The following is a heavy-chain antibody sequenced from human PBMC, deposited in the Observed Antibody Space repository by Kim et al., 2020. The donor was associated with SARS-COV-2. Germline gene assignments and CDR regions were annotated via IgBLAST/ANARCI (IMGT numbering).Heavy chain of an antibody. CDR1: GGTFSSYA. Sequence: SVKVSCKASGGTFSSYAISWVRQAPGQGLEWMGGIIPIFGTANYAQKFQGRVTITADESTSTAYMELSSLRSEDTAVYYCASRGVEMATLYFDYWGQGTLVTVSS. V-gene: IGHV1-69*13. CDR3: ASRGVEMATLYFDY. J-gene: IGHJ4*02. D-gene: IGHD5-12*01. CDR2: IIPIFGTA.